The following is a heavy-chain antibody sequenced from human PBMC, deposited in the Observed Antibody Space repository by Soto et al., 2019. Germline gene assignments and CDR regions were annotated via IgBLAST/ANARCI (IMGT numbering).Heavy chain of an antibody. CDR1: GGSVSSYY. V-gene: IGHV4-59*02. CDR3: ARGALTTYFDS. J-gene: IGHJ4*02. Sequence: LSLPCTVPGGSVSSYYWSWIRQPPGKGLEWIGYIYNSGSTNYNPSLKSRVTISVDTSKNQFSLKLSSVTAADTAVYYCARGALTTYFDSWGQGTLVTVSS. CDR2: IYNSGST.